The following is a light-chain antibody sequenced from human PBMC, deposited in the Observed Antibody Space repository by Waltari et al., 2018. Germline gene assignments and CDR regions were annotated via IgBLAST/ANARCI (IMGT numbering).Light chain of an antibody. J-gene: IGKJ1*01. Sequence: AIRMTQSPSSLSASTGDRVTITCRASQRVSTSLAWYQQEPGKAPKLLIYTASTLQRGVPVSCSGSGSEEDFTLSISCLQSEDFATYYCQQYYDYQRSFGQGTKVEIK. CDR3: QQYYDYQRS. V-gene: IGKV1-8*01. CDR2: TAS. CDR1: QRVSTS.